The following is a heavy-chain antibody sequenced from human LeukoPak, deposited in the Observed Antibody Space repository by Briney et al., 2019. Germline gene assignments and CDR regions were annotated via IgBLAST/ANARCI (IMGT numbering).Heavy chain of an antibody. CDR1: GFTFSSYA. Sequence: GSLRLSCAASGFTFSSYAMSWVRQAPGKGLEWVSAISGSGGSTYYADSVKGRFTISRDNSKNTLYLQMNSLRAEDTAVYYCAKDGHYGSGSQEKNDAFDIWGQGTMVTVSS. CDR3: AKDGHYGSGSQEKNDAFDI. V-gene: IGHV3-23*01. D-gene: IGHD3-10*01. J-gene: IGHJ3*02. CDR2: ISGSGGST.